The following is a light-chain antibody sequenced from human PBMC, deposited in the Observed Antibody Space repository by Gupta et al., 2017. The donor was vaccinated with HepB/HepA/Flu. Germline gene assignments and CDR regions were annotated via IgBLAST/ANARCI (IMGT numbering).Light chain of an antibody. CDR3: ASWDESRNGWV. Sequence: SVLTQPPSASRTPGQRITISCSGSDSNVGSKFVYWYQQLPGTAPKLLLYTDDQRPSGIPARFSGSKCGTAASLAISGLRADDEADYYCASWDESRNGWVFGGGTRLTVL. CDR2: TDD. V-gene: IGLV1-47*01. J-gene: IGLJ3*02. CDR1: DSNVGSKF.